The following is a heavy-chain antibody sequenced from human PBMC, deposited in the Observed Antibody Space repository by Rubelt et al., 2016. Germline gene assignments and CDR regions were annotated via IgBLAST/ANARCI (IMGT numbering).Heavy chain of an antibody. J-gene: IGHJ6*02. V-gene: IGHV3-23*01. D-gene: IGHD6-13*01. Sequence: GGGLVQPGGSLRLSCAASGFTFSSYAMSWVRQAPGKGLEWVSAISGSGGSTYYADSVKGRFTISRDNAKNSLYLQMNSLRAEDTAVYYCARPGAAGTDSYYDGMDVWGQGTTVTVSS. CDR2: ISGSGGST. CDR1: GFTFSSYA. CDR3: ARPGAAGTDSYYDGMDV.